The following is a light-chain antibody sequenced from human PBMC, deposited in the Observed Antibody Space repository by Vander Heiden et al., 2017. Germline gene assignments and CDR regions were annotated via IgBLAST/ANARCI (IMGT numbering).Light chain of an antibody. Sequence: IVLTQSPATLSLSPGERATLSCRASQSVSSYLAWYQQKPGQAPRLLIYDASNRATGIPARFSGSGSGTDFTLTISSLEPEDFAVYYCQQRSSWPRTFGGGTKVEIK. V-gene: IGKV3-11*01. CDR1: QSVSSY. CDR2: DAS. J-gene: IGKJ4*01. CDR3: QQRSSWPRT.